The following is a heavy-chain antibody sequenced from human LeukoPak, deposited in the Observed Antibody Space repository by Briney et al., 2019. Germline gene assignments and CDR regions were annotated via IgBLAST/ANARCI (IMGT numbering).Heavy chain of an antibody. CDR2: ISSSSSYI. V-gene: IGHV3-21*01. D-gene: IGHD3-10*01. CDR1: GFTFSSYS. Sequence: GGSLRLSRAASGFTFSSYSMNWVRQAPGKGLEWVSSISSSSSYIYYADSVKGRFTISRDNAKNSLYLQMNSLRAEDTAVYYCARAYLWFGDFIEDYWGQGTLVTASS. J-gene: IGHJ4*02. CDR3: ARAYLWFGDFIEDY.